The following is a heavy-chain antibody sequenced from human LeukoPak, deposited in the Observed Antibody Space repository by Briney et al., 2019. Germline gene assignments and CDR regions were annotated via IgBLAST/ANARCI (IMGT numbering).Heavy chain of an antibody. CDR1: GFTFSSYS. Sequence: GGSLRLSCAASGFTFSSYSMNWVRQAPGKGLEWVSSISSSSSYIYYADSVKGRFTISRDDAKNSLYLQMNSLRAEDTAVHYCAKGFEAYGGAFDIWGQGTMVTVSS. J-gene: IGHJ3*02. CDR3: AKGFEAYGGAFDI. CDR2: ISSSSSYI. V-gene: IGHV3-21*01. D-gene: IGHD3-10*01.